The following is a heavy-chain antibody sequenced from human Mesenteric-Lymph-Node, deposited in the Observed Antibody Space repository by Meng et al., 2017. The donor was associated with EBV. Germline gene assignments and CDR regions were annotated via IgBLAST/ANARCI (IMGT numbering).Heavy chain of an antibody. V-gene: IGHV3-11*01. CDR3: AAGNWEAFDY. CDR1: GFTFSDFY. D-gene: IGHD7-27*01. CDR2: ISNIGTTK. Sequence: QVQLVGSGGGLVPPGGSLRLSCAASGFTFSDFYINWIRQAPGKGLEWVSSISNIGTTKDYADSVRGRFTISRDSAGSSLYLQMNSLRAEDTAVYYCAAGNWEAFDYWGQGTLVTVSS. J-gene: IGHJ4*02.